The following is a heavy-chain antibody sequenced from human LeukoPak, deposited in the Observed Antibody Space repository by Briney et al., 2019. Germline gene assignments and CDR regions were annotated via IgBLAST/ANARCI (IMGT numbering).Heavy chain of an antibody. Sequence: GGSLRLSCAASGFTFSSYSMNWVRQAPGKGLEWVSSISSSSSYIYYADSVKGRFTISRDNAKNSLYLQMNSLRAEDTAVYYCANGGPYYDFWSGYYTKNAFDIWGQGTMVTVSS. V-gene: IGHV3-21*01. J-gene: IGHJ3*02. CDR2: ISSSSSYI. CDR3: ANGGPYYDFWSGYYTKNAFDI. D-gene: IGHD3-3*01. CDR1: GFTFSSYS.